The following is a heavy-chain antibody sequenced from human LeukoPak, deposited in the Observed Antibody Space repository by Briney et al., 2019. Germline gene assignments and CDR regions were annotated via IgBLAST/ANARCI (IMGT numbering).Heavy chain of an antibody. CDR2: INHSGST. CDR3: ARSGSYYYDSSGPHDAFDI. V-gene: IGHV4-34*01. D-gene: IGHD3-22*01. CDR1: GGSFSGYY. J-gene: IGHJ3*02. Sequence: SETLSLTCAVYGGSFSGYYWSWIRQPPGKGLEWIGEINHSGSTNYNPSLKSRVTISVDTSKNQFSLKLSSVTAADTAVYYCARSGSYYYDSSGPHDAFDIWGQGTMVTVSS.